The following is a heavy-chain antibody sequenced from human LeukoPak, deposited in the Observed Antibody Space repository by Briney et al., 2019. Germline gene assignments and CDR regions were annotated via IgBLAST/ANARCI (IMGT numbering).Heavy chain of an antibody. J-gene: IGHJ4*02. CDR1: GFTFSSYA. V-gene: IGHV3-23*01. Sequence: GGSLTLTCAASGFTFSSYAMSWVRQPPGKGLEWVSAMSGSGSSTYYADAVKGRFTISRDNSKKTLYLQMNSLRAEDTAVYYCAKGFGYWGQGTLVTVSS. CDR3: AKGFGY. D-gene: IGHD3-16*01. CDR2: MSGSGSST.